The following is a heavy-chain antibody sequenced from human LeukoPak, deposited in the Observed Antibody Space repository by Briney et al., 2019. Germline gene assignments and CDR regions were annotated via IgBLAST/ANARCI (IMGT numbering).Heavy chain of an antibody. J-gene: IGHJ4*02. CDR3: ARIGHEDYYFDY. V-gene: IGHV4-59*01. Sequence: PSETLSLTCTVSGGSISSYYWSWIRQPPGKGLEWIGYIHYSGSTNYNPSLKSRVTISVDTSKNQFSLKLSSVTAADTAVYYCARIGHEDYYFDYWGQGTLVTVSS. CDR1: GGSISSYY. CDR2: IHYSGST.